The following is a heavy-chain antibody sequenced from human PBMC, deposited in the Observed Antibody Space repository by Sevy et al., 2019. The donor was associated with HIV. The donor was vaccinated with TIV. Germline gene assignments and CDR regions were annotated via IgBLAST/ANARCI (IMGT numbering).Heavy chain of an antibody. J-gene: IGHJ6*02. D-gene: IGHD2-2*01. Sequence: ASVKVSCKASGGTFSSYAISWVRQAPGQGLEWMGGIIPIFGTANYAQKFQGRVTITADESTSTAYMELSSLRSEDTAVHYCAREGYCISTSCYGGGYYYYGMDVWGQGTTVTVSS. CDR2: IIPIFGTA. CDR3: AREGYCISTSCYGGGYYYYGMDV. V-gene: IGHV1-69*13. CDR1: GGTFSSYA.